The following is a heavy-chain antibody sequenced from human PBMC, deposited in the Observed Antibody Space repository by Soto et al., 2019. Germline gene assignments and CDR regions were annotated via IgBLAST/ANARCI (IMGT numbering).Heavy chain of an antibody. CDR3: ARERGTMWGWAN. D-gene: IGHD3-16*01. CDR1: GFTFSSYS. V-gene: IGHV3-21*01. CDR2: ISSSSSYI. J-gene: IGHJ4*02. Sequence: EVQLVESGGGLVKPGGSLRLSGAASGFTFSSYSMNWVRQAPGKGLEWVSSISSSSSYIYYADSVKGRFTISRDNAKNSLCLQMTSLRAEDTAVYYCARERGTMWGWANWGQGTLVTVSS.